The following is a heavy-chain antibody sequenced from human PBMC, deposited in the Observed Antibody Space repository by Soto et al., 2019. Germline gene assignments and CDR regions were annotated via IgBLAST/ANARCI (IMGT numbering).Heavy chain of an antibody. CDR3: ARHGPGYCSGGSCYSYYGMDV. D-gene: IGHD2-15*01. J-gene: IGHJ6*02. CDR1: GYSFTSYW. CDR2: IYPGDSDT. Sequence: GESLKISCKGSGYSFTSYWIGWVRQMPGKGLEWMGIIYPGDSDTRYSPSFQGQVTISADKSISTAYLQWSSLKASDTAMYYCARHGPGYCSGGSCYSYYGMDVWGQGTTVTVSS. V-gene: IGHV5-51*01.